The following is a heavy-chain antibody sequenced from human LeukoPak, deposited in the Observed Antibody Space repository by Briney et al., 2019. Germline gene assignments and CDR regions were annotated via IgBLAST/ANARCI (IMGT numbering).Heavy chain of an antibody. D-gene: IGHD5-24*01. CDR2: ISSDGSLK. J-gene: IGHJ6*03. CDR3: AKADEYYYYYYYIDV. V-gene: IGHV3-30*04. CDR1: GFTFNNHV. Sequence: GGSLRLSCAASGFTFNNHVMHWVRQAPGKGLEWVAVISSDGSLKYYADSVKGRFTISRDNSQNTLYLQMNSLRSEDTAVFYCAKADEYYYYYYYIDVWGKGTTVTISS.